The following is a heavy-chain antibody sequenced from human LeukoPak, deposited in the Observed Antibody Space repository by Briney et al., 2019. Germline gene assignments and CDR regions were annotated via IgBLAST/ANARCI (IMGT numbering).Heavy chain of an antibody. CDR1: GFTFSSYE. CDR2: ISSSGSTI. CDR3: VRGATMIVVASYFGY. V-gene: IGHV3-48*03. Sequence: QIGGSLRLSCAASGFTFSSYEMNWVRQAPGKGLEWVSYISSSGSTIYYADSVKGRFTISRDNSKNTLYLQMGSLRAEDMAVYYCVRGATMIVVASYFGYWGQGTLVTVSS. D-gene: IGHD3-22*01. J-gene: IGHJ4*02.